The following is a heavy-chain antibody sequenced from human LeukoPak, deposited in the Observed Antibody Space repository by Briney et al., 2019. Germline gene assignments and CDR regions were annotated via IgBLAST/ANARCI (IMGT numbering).Heavy chain of an antibody. D-gene: IGHD6-19*01. Sequence: EASVKVSCKASGYTFSSYYTHWVRQAPGQGLEWMGIISPSGDYTRYAQKLQGRVSMTLDTSTSTVYMELNSLESEDTAMYYCARDNSGWSVDYWGQGTLVTVSS. CDR3: ARDNSGWSVDY. V-gene: IGHV1-46*04. CDR1: GYTFSSYY. CDR2: ISPSGDYT. J-gene: IGHJ4*02.